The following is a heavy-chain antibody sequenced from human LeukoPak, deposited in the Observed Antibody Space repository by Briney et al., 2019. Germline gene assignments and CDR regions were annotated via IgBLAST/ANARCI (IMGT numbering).Heavy chain of an antibody. Sequence: SETLSLTCTVSGGSISSYYWSWIRQPPGKGLEWIGYIYYSGSTNYNPSLKSRVTISVDTSKNQFSLKLSSVTAADTAVYYCARALDTAMVVDFDYWGQGTLVTVSS. J-gene: IGHJ4*02. D-gene: IGHD5-18*01. V-gene: IGHV4-59*01. CDR1: GGSISSYY. CDR3: ARALDTAMVVDFDY. CDR2: IYYSGST.